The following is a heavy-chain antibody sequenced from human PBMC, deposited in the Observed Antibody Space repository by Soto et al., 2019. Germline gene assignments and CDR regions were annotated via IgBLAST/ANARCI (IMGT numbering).Heavy chain of an antibody. CDR2: INAGNGNT. CDR1: GYTCTSCA. V-gene: IGHV1-3*01. D-gene: IGHD6-19*01. Sequence: ASVTVSCKGSGYTCTSCAIHWVRQAPGQRLEWMGWINAGNGNTKYSQKFQGRVTITRDTSASTAYMELSSLRSEDTAVYYCARAVAVAADFDYWGQGTLVTVSS. CDR3: ARAVAVAADFDY. J-gene: IGHJ4*02.